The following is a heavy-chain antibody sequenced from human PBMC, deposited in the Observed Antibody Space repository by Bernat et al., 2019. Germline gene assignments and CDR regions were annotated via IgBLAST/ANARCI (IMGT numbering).Heavy chain of an antibody. CDR1: GGSISSYY. D-gene: IGHD5-12*01. V-gene: IGHV4-59*01. CDR3: AKDREDASRGYGYYYYYYGMDV. CDR2: IYYSGST. J-gene: IGHJ6*02. Sequence: QVQLQESGPGLVKPSETLSLTCTVSGGSISSYYWSWIRQPPGKGLEWIGYIYYSGSTNYNPSLKSRVTISVDTSKNQFSLKLSSVTAADTAVYYCAKDREDASRGYGYYYYYYGMDVWGQGTTVTVSS.